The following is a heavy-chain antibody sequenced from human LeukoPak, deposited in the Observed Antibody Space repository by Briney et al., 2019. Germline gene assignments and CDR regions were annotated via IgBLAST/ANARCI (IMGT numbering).Heavy chain of an antibody. CDR2: ISAYNGNT. J-gene: IGHJ4*02. D-gene: IGHD1-26*01. CDR3: ARKSRYSGSYLGVDY. V-gene: IGHV1-18*01. CDR1: GYTFTSYG. Sequence: GASVKVSCKASGYTFTSYGISWVRQAPGQGLEWMGWISAYNGNTNYAQKLQGRVTMTTDTSTSTAYMELRSLGSDDTAVYYCARKSRYSGSYLGVDYWGQGTLVTVSS.